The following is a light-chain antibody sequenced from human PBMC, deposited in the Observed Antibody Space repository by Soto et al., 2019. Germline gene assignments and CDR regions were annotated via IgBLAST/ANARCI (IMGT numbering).Light chain of an antibody. Sequence: DIQMTQSPSTLSASVGDRVTITCRASESVSSYLAWYQQKPGKAPKLLIYKASSLQSGVPSRFSGRGSGTEFTLTISSLQPDDFATYYCQHYRTYWWSFGQGTKVEIK. CDR1: ESVSSY. J-gene: IGKJ1*01. CDR2: KAS. CDR3: QHYRTYWWS. V-gene: IGKV1-5*03.